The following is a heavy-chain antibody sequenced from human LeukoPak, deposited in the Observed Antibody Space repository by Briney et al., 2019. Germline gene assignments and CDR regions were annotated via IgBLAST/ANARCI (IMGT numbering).Heavy chain of an antibody. CDR3: ARGGLAASWFDP. V-gene: IGHV1-69*02. D-gene: IGHD2-15*01. CDR1: GYTFTGYY. Sequence: SVKVSCKASGYTFTGYYMHWVRQAPGQGLEWMGRIIPILGIANYAQKFQGRVTITADKSTSTAYMELSSLRSEDTAVYYCARGGLAASWFDPWGQGTLVTVSS. CDR2: IIPILGIA. J-gene: IGHJ5*02.